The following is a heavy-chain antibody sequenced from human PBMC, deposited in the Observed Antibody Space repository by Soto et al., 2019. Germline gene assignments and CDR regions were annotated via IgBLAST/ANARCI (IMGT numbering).Heavy chain of an antibody. J-gene: IGHJ6*03. D-gene: IGHD6-13*01. CDR3: ARDPSVGSTFYYYMDV. V-gene: IGHV3-48*01. CDR2: ISSSSGAI. CDR1: GFSLNGYA. Sequence: EVQLVESGGGLAQPGGSLRLSCAGSGFSLNGYAMNWVRQAPGRGLEWVSYISSSSGAIDYSDSVEGRFTVSRDNAKNLLYLQMNSLRAEDTALYYCARDPSVGSTFYYYMDVWGEGTPVTVSS.